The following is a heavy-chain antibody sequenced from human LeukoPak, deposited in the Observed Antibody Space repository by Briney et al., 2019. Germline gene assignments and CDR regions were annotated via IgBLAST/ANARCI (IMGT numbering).Heavy chain of an antibody. D-gene: IGHD1-1*01. J-gene: IGHJ4*02. CDR3: ARDPRTVQI. CDR1: GFTFRKYV. V-gene: IGHV3-21*05. CDR2: ISGNGRDI. Sequence: PGGSLRPPCAASGFTFRKYVMTWVRQAPGRGLEWLSYISGNGRDIQYADSVKGRFTISRDNAKNLLSLQMDSLRVEDTAIYYCARDPRTVQIWGQGTLVTVSS.